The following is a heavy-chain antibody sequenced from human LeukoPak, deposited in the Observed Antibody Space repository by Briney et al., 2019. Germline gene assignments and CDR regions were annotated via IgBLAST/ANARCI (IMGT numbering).Heavy chain of an antibody. CDR1: GGSISSGSYY. J-gene: IGHJ4*02. D-gene: IGHD5-18*01. V-gene: IGHV4-61*02. CDR3: ARWRRGYSYGGFDY. Sequence: SETLSLTCTVSGGSISSGSYYWSWIRQPAGKGLEWIGRIYTSGSTNYNPSLKSRVTISVDTSKNQFSLELSSVTAADTAVYYCARWRRGYSYGGFDYWGQGTLVTVSS. CDR2: IYTSGST.